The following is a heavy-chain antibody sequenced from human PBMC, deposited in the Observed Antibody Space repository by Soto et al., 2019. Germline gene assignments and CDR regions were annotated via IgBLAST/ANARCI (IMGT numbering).Heavy chain of an antibody. Sequence: PSETLSLTCAVSGGSISSSNWWSWVRQPPGKGLEWIGEIYHSGSTNYNPSLKSRVTISVDKSKNQFSLKLSSVTAADTAVYYWARSLYVHNWNPWPIDWGQGTLVTVSS. CDR3: ARSLYVHNWNPWPID. CDR1: GGSISSSNW. V-gene: IGHV4-4*02. CDR2: IYHSGST. D-gene: IGHD1-20*01. J-gene: IGHJ4*02.